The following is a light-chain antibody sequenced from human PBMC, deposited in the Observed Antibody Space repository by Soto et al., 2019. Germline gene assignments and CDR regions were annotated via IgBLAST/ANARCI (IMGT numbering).Light chain of an antibody. Sequence: DIQMTQSPSTLSASVGDTVTVTCRASQSVSGWLAWYQQKPGEAPKLLIYDASALPRAGPSRFSGSGSGIKFTLTVACLQADDFATYYCQQYGTFAGTFGPGTKV. CDR2: DAS. CDR3: QQYGTFAGT. CDR1: QSVSGW. J-gene: IGKJ1*01. V-gene: IGKV1-5*01.